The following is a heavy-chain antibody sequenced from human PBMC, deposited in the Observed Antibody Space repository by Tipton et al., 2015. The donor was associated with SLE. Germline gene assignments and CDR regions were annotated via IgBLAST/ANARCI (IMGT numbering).Heavy chain of an antibody. CDR1: GGTISSYY. D-gene: IGHD3-10*01. Sequence: LRLSCIVSGGTISSYYWTWVRQPPGKGLEWIGYISYSGSTNYNPSLKSRVTISLDTPKNQFSLNLRSVTAADTAVYYCARKRGDRVGLDYWGQGTLVTVSS. CDR2: ISYSGST. CDR3: ARKRGDRVGLDY. J-gene: IGHJ4*02. V-gene: IGHV4-59*01.